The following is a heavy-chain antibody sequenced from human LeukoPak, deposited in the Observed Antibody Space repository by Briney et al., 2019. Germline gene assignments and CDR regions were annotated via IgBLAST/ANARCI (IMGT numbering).Heavy chain of an antibody. CDR2: INPSGGST. D-gene: IGHD2/OR15-2a*01. V-gene: IGHV1-46*01. Sequence: GASVKVSCKASGYTFTGYYMHWVRQAPGQGLEWMGWINPSGGSTSYAQKFQGRVTMTRDMSTSTVYMELSSLRSEDTAVYYCARSMASQQMDVWGQGTLVTVSS. CDR1: GYTFTGYY. J-gene: IGHJ4*02. CDR3: ARSMASQQMDV.